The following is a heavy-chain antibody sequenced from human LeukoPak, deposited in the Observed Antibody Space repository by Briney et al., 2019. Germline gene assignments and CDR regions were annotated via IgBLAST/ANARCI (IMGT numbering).Heavy chain of an antibody. CDR1: GLTFSSYW. CDR2: INSDGSST. Sequence: GGSLRLSCAASGLTFSSYWMHWVRHAPGKGLVWVSRINSDGSSTSYADSVKGRFTISRDNAKNTLYLQMNSLRAEDTAVYYCARVLYYYGSGSYYNRWFDPWGQGTLVTVSA. V-gene: IGHV3-74*01. D-gene: IGHD3-10*01. CDR3: ARVLYYYGSGSYYNRWFDP. J-gene: IGHJ5*02.